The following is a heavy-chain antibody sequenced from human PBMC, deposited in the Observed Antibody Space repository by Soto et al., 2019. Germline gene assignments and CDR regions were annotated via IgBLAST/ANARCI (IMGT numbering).Heavy chain of an antibody. CDR1: VGTFSSYT. CDR2: ITPMFGTP. V-gene: IGHV1-69*01. D-gene: IGHD3-22*01. CDR3: ARDGTLYDSSAYYYLS. Sequence: QVQLVQSGAEVKKPGSSVKVSCKASVGTFSSYTITWVRQAPGQGLEWMGGITPMFGTPNNAQKFQGRVTITADESTSTAYIELRSLRSEDTAMYFCARDGTLYDSSAYYYLSWGQGTVVTVSS. J-gene: IGHJ5*02.